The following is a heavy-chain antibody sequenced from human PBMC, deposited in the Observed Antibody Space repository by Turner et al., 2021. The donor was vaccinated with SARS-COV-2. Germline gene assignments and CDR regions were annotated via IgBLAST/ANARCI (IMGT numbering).Heavy chain of an antibody. V-gene: IGHV3-30-3*01. D-gene: IGHD1-26*01. CDR3: ARGFSGNYYYFDY. CDR1: GFTFSSYA. Sequence: QVQLGESGGGVVQPGRSLRLSCAASGFTFSSYAMHWVRQAPGKGLEWVAVISYDGSNKYYADSVKGRFTISRDNSKNTLYLQMNSLRAEDTAVYYCARGFSGNYYYFDYWGQGTLVTVSS. J-gene: IGHJ4*02. CDR2: ISYDGSNK.